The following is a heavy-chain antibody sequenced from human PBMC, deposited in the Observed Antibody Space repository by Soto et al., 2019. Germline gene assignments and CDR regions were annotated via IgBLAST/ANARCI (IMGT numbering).Heavy chain of an antibody. CDR2: IIPIFGTA. J-gene: IGHJ5*02. CDR3: ARAKEVLEWSPPEYNRFDP. CDR1: GGIFSSYA. Sequence: QVQLVQSGAEVKKPGSSVKVSCKASGGIFSSYAISWMRQAPGQGLEWMGGIIPIFGTANYAQKFQGRVTITADESTSTAYMELNSLRSEDTAVYYCARAKEVLEWSPPEYNRFDPWGQGTLVTVSS. V-gene: IGHV1-69*01. D-gene: IGHD3-3*01.